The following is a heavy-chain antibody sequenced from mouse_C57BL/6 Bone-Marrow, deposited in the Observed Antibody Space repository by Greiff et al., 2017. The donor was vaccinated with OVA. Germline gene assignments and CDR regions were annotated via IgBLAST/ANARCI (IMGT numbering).Heavy chain of an antibody. CDR2: IYPGSGST. Sequence: QVHVKQPGAELVKPGASVKMSCKASGYTFTSYWITWVKQRPGQGLEWIGDIYPGSGSTNYNEKFKSKATLTVDTSSSTAYMQLSSLTSEDSAVYYCARLYYYGSPLYWYFDVWGTGTTVTVSS. J-gene: IGHJ1*03. V-gene: IGHV1-55*01. CDR1: GYTFTSYW. CDR3: ARLYYYGSPLYWYFDV. D-gene: IGHD1-1*01.